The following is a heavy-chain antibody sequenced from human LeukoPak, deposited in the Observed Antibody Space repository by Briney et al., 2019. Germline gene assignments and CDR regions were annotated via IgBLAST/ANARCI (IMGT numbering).Heavy chain of an antibody. Sequence: PGGSLRLSCAASGFTFSSYGMHWVRQAPGKGLEWVAVIWYDGSNKYYADSVKGRFTISRDNSKNTLYLQMNSLRAEDTAVYYCARDGPGLQPYYYGMDVWGQGTTVTVSS. J-gene: IGHJ6*02. CDR2: IWYDGSNK. D-gene: IGHD4-11*01. CDR1: GFTFSSYG. CDR3: ARDGPGLQPYYYGMDV. V-gene: IGHV3-33*08.